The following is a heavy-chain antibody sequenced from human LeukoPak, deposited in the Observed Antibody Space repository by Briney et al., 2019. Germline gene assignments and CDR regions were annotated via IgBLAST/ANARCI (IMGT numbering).Heavy chain of an antibody. Sequence: SVKVSCKTSGYTFITYHIAWVRQAPGQGLEWMGWIIPIFGTANYAQKFQGRVTITTDESTSTAYMELSSLRSEDTAVYYCARDTRTVMSGYDYGYFDYWGQGTLVTVSS. CDR3: ARDTRTVMSGYDYGYFDY. V-gene: IGHV1-69*05. J-gene: IGHJ4*02. CDR1: GYTFITYH. D-gene: IGHD5-12*01. CDR2: IIPIFGTA.